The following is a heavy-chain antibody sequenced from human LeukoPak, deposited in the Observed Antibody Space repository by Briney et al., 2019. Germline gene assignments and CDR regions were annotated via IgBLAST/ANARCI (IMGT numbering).Heavy chain of an antibody. V-gene: IGHV4-59*01. Sequence: SETLSLTCTVSGGSISSYYWSWIRQPPGKGLEWIGYVYYSGNTNYNPSLKRRVTVSVNTSKNQFSLKLSSVTAADTAVYYCARVYGYNYYYFDYWGQGTLVTVSS. D-gene: IGHD5-24*01. CDR3: ARVYGYNYYYFDY. CDR2: VYYSGNT. CDR1: GGSISSYY. J-gene: IGHJ4*02.